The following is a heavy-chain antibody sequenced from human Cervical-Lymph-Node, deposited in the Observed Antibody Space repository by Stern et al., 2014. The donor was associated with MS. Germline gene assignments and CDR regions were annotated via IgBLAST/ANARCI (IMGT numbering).Heavy chain of an antibody. Sequence: QLQLQESGSGLVKPSQTLSLTCAVSGGSISSGGYSWSWIPPPPGKGLEWIGYIYHSGSTYYNPSHKSRVTISVDRSKNQFSVKLSSVAAADTAVYYCARSSTVTPNAFDIWGQGTMVTVSS. CDR1: GGSISSGGYS. D-gene: IGHD4-17*01. V-gene: IGHV4-30-2*01. CDR3: ARSSTVTPNAFDI. J-gene: IGHJ3*02. CDR2: IYHSGST.